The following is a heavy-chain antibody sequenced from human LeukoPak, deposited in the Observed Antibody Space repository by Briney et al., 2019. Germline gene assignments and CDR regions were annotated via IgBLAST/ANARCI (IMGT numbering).Heavy chain of an antibody. CDR2: IYYSEST. J-gene: IGHJ4*02. CDR3: ARGDYLLGFDY. V-gene: IGHV4-59*01. CDR1: GVSISSYF. Sequence: SETLSLTCTVSGVSISSYFWSSIPQPPGPGLKGFGYIYYSESTNYTPSLKSRVTISVDASKTQFSLKLSSVTAADAAVYYCARGDYLLGFDYWGQGTLVTVSS. D-gene: IGHD4-17*01.